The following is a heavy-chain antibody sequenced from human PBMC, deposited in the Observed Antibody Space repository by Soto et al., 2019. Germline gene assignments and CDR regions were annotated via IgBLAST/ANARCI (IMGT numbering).Heavy chain of an antibody. CDR1: AGSLSRGDYY. CDR3: ARGKGWFDP. CDR2: IYYSGST. Sequence: SETLSLTCTVSAGSLSRGDYYWSWISQPPGKGLEWIGYIYYSGSTYYNPSLKSRVTISVDTSKNQFSLKLSSVTAADTAVYYCARGKGWFDPWGQGTLVTVSS. J-gene: IGHJ5*02. V-gene: IGHV4-30-4*01.